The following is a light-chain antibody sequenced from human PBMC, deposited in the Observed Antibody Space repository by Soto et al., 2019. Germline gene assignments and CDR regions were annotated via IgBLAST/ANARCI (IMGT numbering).Light chain of an antibody. J-gene: IGKJ1*01. Sequence: EIVMTQSPATLSVSPGERATLSCRASQSISSYLAWYQHKPGQAPRLLIYGASTRAAGIPARFSGSGSGTEFTLTISSLQSEDFAVYYCQQYNNWPPPFGQGTKVDIK. CDR1: QSISSY. CDR2: GAS. V-gene: IGKV3-15*01. CDR3: QQYNNWPPP.